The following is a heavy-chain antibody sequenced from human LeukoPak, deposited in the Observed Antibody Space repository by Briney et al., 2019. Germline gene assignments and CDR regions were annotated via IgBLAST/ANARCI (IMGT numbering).Heavy chain of an antibody. Sequence: GGSLRLSCTASGFTFGDYAMSWVRQAPGKGLEWVGFIRSKAYGGTTEYAASVKGRFTISRDDSKSIAYLQMNSLKTEDTAVYYCTRLGGSGSYFYYYMDVWGKGTTVTISS. V-gene: IGHV3-49*04. CDR1: GFTFGDYA. J-gene: IGHJ6*03. CDR2: IRSKAYGGTT. CDR3: TRLGGSGSYFYYYMDV. D-gene: IGHD3-10*01.